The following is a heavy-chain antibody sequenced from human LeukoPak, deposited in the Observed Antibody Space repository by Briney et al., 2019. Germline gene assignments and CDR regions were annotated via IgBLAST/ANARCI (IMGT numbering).Heavy chain of an antibody. CDR3: ARLFGVPISGVVRVYYYMDV. J-gene: IGHJ6*03. D-gene: IGHD3-3*01. CDR1: GYSISSGYY. Sequence: PSETLSLTCAVSGYSISSGYYWGWIRQPPGKGLEWIGSIYHSGSTYYNPSLKSRVTISVDTSKNQFSLKLSSVTAADTAVYYCARLFGVPISGVVRVYYYMDVWGRGTTVTVSS. V-gene: IGHV4-38-2*01. CDR2: IYHSGST.